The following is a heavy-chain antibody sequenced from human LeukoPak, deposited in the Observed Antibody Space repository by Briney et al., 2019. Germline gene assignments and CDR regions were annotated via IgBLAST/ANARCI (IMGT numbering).Heavy chain of an antibody. D-gene: IGHD6-19*01. Sequence: GGSLRLSCTASGFTFSSHWMTWVRQPPGKGLEWVANIKEDGGVEYYEDSVKGRFTISRDNTKNALYLQMNNLRADNTAVYFCARDSRWLLDYWGQGTLITVSS. CDR1: GFTFSSHW. J-gene: IGHJ4*02. V-gene: IGHV3-7*03. CDR2: IKEDGGVE. CDR3: ARDSRWLLDY.